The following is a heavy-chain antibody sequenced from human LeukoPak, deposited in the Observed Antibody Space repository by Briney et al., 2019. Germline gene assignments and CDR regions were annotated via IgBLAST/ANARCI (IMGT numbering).Heavy chain of an antibody. V-gene: IGHV3-21*01. D-gene: IGHD2-15*01. CDR1: GFTFSSYS. Sequence: GGSLRLSCAASGFTFSSYSMNWVRQAPGKGLEWVSSISSSSSYIYYADSVKGRFTISRDNAKNSLYLQMNSLRAEDTAVYYCARDVVVAANTYYYYYGVDVWGQGTTVTVSS. J-gene: IGHJ6*02. CDR3: ARDVVVAANTYYYYYGVDV. CDR2: ISSSSSYI.